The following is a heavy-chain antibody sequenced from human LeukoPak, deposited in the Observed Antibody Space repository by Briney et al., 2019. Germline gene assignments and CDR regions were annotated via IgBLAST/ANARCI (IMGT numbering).Heavy chain of an antibody. J-gene: IGHJ4*02. Sequence: GGSLRLSCAASGFTVSSKYISWVRQAPGKGLEWVSVIYSGGSTYYADSVKGRFTISRDNAKNSLYLQMNSLRDEDTAVYYCARGDGWFGELLNFDNWGQGTLVTVSS. CDR1: GFTVSSKY. CDR2: IYSGGST. V-gene: IGHV3-66*01. D-gene: IGHD3-10*01. CDR3: ARGDGWFGELLNFDN.